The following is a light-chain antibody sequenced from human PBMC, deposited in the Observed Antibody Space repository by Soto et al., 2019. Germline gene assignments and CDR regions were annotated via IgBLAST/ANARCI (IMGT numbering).Light chain of an antibody. V-gene: IGLV1-47*01. CDR1: SSNIGSKY. CDR3: AAWDAGVSGPA. Sequence: QSVLTQPPSASGTPGQRVTTSCSGSSSNIGSKYVYWYQQLPGTAPKLLMYRNNQRPSGVPDRFSGSKSGTSASLAISGLRSEDEADYYCAAWDAGVSGPAFGGGTQLTVL. CDR2: RNN. J-gene: IGLJ2*01.